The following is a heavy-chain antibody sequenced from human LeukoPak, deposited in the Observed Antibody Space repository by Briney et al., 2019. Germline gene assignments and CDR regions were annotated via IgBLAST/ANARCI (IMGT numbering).Heavy chain of an antibody. CDR2: ISAYNGNT. Sequence: ASVKVSCKASGYTFTSYGISWVRQAPGQGLEWMGWISAYNGNTNYAQKLQGRVTMTTDTSTSTAYMELRSLRSDDTAVYYCARFFREGSDSSGPWAAFDIWGQGTMVTVSS. CDR1: GYTFTSYG. D-gene: IGHD3-22*01. V-gene: IGHV1-18*01. CDR3: ARFFREGSDSSGPWAAFDI. J-gene: IGHJ3*02.